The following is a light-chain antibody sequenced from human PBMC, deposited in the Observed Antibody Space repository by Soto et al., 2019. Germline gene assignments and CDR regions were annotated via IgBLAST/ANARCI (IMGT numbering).Light chain of an antibody. V-gene: IGLV1-44*01. CDR3: SAWDDRKGGGL. Sequence: QSVLTQPPSASGTPGQTVTISCSGSSSNIETNTVNWYQHLPGTAPKLLIYGDDLRPSGVPARFSGSKSGTSASLAIRGLQAEDEADYYCSAWDDRKGGGLFGGGTKLTVL. CDR2: GDD. J-gene: IGLJ2*01. CDR1: SSNIETNT.